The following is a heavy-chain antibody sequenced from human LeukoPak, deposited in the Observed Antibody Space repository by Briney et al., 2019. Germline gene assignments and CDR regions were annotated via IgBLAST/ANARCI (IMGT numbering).Heavy chain of an antibody. D-gene: IGHD6-19*01. J-gene: IGHJ4*02. Sequence: SVKVSCKASGGTFSSYAISWVRQAPGQGLEWRGRIIPILGIANYAQKFQGRVTITADKSTSTAYMELSSVRSEDTAVYYCAKMPPTVAGYYYFDYWGQGTLVTVSS. V-gene: IGHV1-69*04. CDR2: IIPILGIA. CDR1: GGTFSSYA. CDR3: AKMPPTVAGYYYFDY.